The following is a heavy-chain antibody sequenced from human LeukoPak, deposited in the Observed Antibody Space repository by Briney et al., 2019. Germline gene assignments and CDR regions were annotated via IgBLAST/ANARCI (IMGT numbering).Heavy chain of an antibody. V-gene: IGHV1-2*02. J-gene: IGHJ4*02. Sequence: GASVKVSCKASGYTFTGYYMHWVRQAPGQGLEWMGWINPNSGGTNYAQKFQGRVTMTRDTSISTAYMELSRLRSDDTAVYYCARPYYDFWSGKHYYFDYWGQGTLVTVSS. CDR2: INPNSGGT. D-gene: IGHD3-3*01. CDR1: GYTFTGYY. CDR3: ARPYYDFWSGKHYYFDY.